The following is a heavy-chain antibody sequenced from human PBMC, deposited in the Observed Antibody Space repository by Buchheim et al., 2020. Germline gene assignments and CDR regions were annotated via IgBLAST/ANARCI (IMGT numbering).Heavy chain of an antibody. J-gene: IGHJ5*02. Sequence: QVQLVESGGGVVQPGRSLRLSCAASGFTFSSYGMHWVRQAPGKGLEWVAVIWDDGSNKYYADSVKGRFTISRDNSKNTLYLQMNSLRAEDTAVYYCARDYDILTGYDNWFDPWGQGTL. D-gene: IGHD3-9*01. CDR1: GFTFSSYG. V-gene: IGHV3-33*01. CDR2: IWDDGSNK. CDR3: ARDYDILTGYDNWFDP.